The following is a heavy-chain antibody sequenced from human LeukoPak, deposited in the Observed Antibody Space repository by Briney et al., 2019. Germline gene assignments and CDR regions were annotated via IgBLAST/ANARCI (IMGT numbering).Heavy chain of an antibody. Sequence: ASVKVSCKASGYTFTSYGIGWVRQAPGQGLEWMGWISAYNGNTNYAQKLQGRVTMTTDTSTSTAYMELRSLRSDDTAVYYCARQTRVTVNYYYYGMDVWGQGTTVTVSS. V-gene: IGHV1-18*04. D-gene: IGHD4-17*01. CDR2: ISAYNGNT. CDR3: ARQTRVTVNYYYYGMDV. J-gene: IGHJ6*02. CDR1: GYTFTSYG.